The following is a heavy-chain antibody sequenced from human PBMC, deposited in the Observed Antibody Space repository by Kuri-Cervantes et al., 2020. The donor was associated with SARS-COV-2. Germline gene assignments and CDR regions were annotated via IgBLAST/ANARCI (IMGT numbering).Heavy chain of an antibody. J-gene: IGHJ4*02. Sequence: GGSLRLACAASGFTFSSYGMHWVRQAPGKGLEWVAVISYDGSNKYYADSVKGRFTISRDNSKNTLYLQMNSLRAEDTAVYYCARDPGAHGGDLYFDYWGQGTLVTVSS. CDR2: ISYDGSNK. CDR3: ARDPGAHGGDLYFDY. D-gene: IGHD3-3*01. V-gene: IGHV3-30*03. CDR1: GFTFSSYG.